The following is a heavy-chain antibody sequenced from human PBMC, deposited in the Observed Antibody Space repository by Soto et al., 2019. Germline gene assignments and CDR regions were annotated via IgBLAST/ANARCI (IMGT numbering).Heavy chain of an antibody. Sequence: GASVKVSCKPSGYTFTSYGVAWVRQAPGQGLEWMGWISTSKGDTTYAQKFQGRVTMTTDTSTSTAYMELRSLRSDDTAVYYCATRSPAFDFWGQGTQVTVSS. CDR2: ISTSKGDT. CDR3: ATRSPAFDF. V-gene: IGHV1-18*01. J-gene: IGHJ4*02. CDR1: GYTFTSYG.